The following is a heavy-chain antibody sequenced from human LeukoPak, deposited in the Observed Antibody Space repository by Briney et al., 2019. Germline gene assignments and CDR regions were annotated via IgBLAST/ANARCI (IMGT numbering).Heavy chain of an antibody. CDR2: INPNSGGT. D-gene: IGHD3-10*01. CDR3: ARDSVLLWFGESIRGWFDA. Sequence: ASVKVSCKASGYTFTGYNMHWVRQAPGQGLEWMGWINPNSGGTNYAQKFQGRVTMTRDTSISTACMELSRLRSDDTAVFYCARDSVLLWFGESIRGWFDAWGQGTLVTVSS. J-gene: IGHJ5*02. CDR1: GYTFTGYN. V-gene: IGHV1-2*02.